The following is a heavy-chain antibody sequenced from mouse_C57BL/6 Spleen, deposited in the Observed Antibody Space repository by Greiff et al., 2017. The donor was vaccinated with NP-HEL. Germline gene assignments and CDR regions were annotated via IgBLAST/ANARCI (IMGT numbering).Heavy chain of an antibody. J-gene: IGHJ3*01. V-gene: IGHV3-6*01. CDR1: GYSITSGYY. Sequence: EVKLVESGPGLVKPSQSLSLTCSVTGYSITSGYYWNWIRQFPGNKLEWMGYISYDGSNNYNPSLKNRISITRDTSKNQFFLKLNSVTTEDTATYYCAREGTVVDAWFAYWGQGTLVTVSA. CDR2: ISYDGSN. CDR3: AREGTVVDAWFAY. D-gene: IGHD1-1*01.